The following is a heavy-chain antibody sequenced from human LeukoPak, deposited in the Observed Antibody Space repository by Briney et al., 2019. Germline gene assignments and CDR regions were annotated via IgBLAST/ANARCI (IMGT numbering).Heavy chain of an antibody. Sequence: PGGSLRLSCAASGFTFSSYWMSWVRQAPGKGLEWVVNISQDGSQENYVDSVKGRFTISRDNAKNSLSLQMNTLTVDDTAVYYCARSLWPEDFWGQGTLVTVSS. D-gene: IGHD2-21*01. CDR3: ARSLWPEDF. CDR2: ISQDGSQE. CDR1: GFTFSSYW. V-gene: IGHV3-7*02. J-gene: IGHJ4*02.